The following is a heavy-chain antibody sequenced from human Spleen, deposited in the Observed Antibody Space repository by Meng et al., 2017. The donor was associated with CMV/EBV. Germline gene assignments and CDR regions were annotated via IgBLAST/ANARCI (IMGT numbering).Heavy chain of an antibody. J-gene: IGHJ4*02. Sequence: ASVKVSCKASGYPFTGYYIHWVRQAPGQGLEWMGWINPNSGGTNYAQKFRGRVTMTRDTSISTGHMELSRLRSDDTAVYYCAITSGSYFAYWGQGTLVTVSS. V-gene: IGHV1-2*02. CDR3: AITSGSYFAY. CDR2: INPNSGGT. CDR1: GYPFTGYY. D-gene: IGHD1-26*01.